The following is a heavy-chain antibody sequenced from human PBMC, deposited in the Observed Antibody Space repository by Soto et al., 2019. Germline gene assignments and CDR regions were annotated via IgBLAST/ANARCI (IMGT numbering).Heavy chain of an antibody. CDR3: AKRTTGTAAGVDY. Sequence: QVQLVESGGGVVQPGRSLRLSCAASGFTFSSYGMHWVRQAPGKGLEWVAVISYDGSNKYYADSVKGRFTISRDNSKNTLYLQMNSLRAEDTAVYYCAKRTTGTAAGVDYWGQGTLVTVSS. CDR2: ISYDGSNK. CDR1: GFTFSSYG. V-gene: IGHV3-30*18. J-gene: IGHJ4*02. D-gene: IGHD6-13*01.